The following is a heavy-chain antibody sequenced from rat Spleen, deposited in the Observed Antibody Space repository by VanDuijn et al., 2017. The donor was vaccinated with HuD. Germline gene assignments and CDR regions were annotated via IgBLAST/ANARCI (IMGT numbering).Heavy chain of an antibody. J-gene: IGHJ2*01. Sequence: EVQLVESVGGLVQPGRSLKLSCVASGFTFSNSYMAWVRQAPTKGLEWVASISTGGGNTYYRDSVKGRFTISRDNAKSPLYLQMDSLRSEDTATYYCARHGTGSGDYWGQGVMVTVSS. V-gene: IGHV5-25*01. CDR1: GFTFSNSY. CDR2: ISTGGGNT. CDR3: ARHGTGSGDY. D-gene: IGHD5-1*01.